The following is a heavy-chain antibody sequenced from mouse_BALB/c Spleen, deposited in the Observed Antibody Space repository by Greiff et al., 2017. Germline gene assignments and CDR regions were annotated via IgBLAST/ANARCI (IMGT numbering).Heavy chain of an antibody. CDR1: GFAFSSYD. Sequence: EVQLVESGGGLVKPGGSLKLSCAASGFAFSSYDMSWVRQTPEKRLEWVAYISSGGGSTYYPDTVKGRFTISRDNAKNTLYLQMSSLKSEDTAMYYCARHLYYGSSYWYFDVWGAGTTVTVSS. J-gene: IGHJ1*01. CDR3: ARHLYYGSSYWYFDV. V-gene: IGHV5-12-1*01. CDR2: ISSGGGST. D-gene: IGHD1-1*01.